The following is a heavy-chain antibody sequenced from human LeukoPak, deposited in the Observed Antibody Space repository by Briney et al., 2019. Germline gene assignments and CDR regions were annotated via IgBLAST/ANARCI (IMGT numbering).Heavy chain of an antibody. D-gene: IGHD4-17*01. J-gene: IGHJ4*02. V-gene: IGHV4-4*07. Sequence: SETLSLTCTVSGGSISSYYWSWIRQPAGKGLEWIGRIYTSGSTNYNPSLKSRVTMSVDTSKNQFSLKLSSVTAADTAVYYCARLATVTTFGYYFDYWGQGTLVTVSS. CDR1: GGSISSYY. CDR3: ARLATVTTFGYYFDY. CDR2: IYTSGST.